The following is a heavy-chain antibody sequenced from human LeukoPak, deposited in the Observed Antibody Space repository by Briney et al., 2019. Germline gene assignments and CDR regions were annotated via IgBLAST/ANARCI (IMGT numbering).Heavy chain of an antibody. CDR3: ARLRFHDSSGYYSDY. J-gene: IGHJ4*02. CDR1: GFTFSSYS. D-gene: IGHD3-22*01. V-gene: IGHV3-21*01. CDR2: ISSSSGSI. Sequence: PGGSLRLSCAASGFTFSSYSMNWVRQAPGKGLKWVSSISSSSGSIYYADSVKGRFTISRDNAKNSLYLQMNSLRAEDTAVYYCARLRFHDSSGYYSDYWGQGTLVTVSS.